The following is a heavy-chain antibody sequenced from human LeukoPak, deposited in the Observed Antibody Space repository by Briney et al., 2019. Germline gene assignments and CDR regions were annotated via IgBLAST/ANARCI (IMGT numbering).Heavy chain of an antibody. CDR3: ARGTVTTEYFQP. V-gene: IGHV4-59*01. J-gene: IGHJ1*01. Sequence: SETLSLTCTVSGGSLSSYHWSWIRQPPRKGLEWIGYIYYTGSTNYKPPLKSRVTIYVDTPKNHFSLKLGSVTAPHPPVCYCARGTVTTEYFQPWGQGTLVT. CDR2: IYYTGST. CDR1: GGSLSSYH. D-gene: IGHD4-17*01.